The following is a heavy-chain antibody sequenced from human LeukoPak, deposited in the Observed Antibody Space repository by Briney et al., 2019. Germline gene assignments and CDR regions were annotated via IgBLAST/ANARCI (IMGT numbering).Heavy chain of an antibody. CDR3: ARGATLYYFDY. Sequence: ASVKVSCKASGYTFTSYYMHWVRQAPGQGLEWMGIINPSGGSTSYAQKFQGRVTITADKSTSTAYMELSSLRSEDTAVYYCARGATLYYFDYWGQGTLVTVSS. CDR1: GYTFTSYY. V-gene: IGHV1-46*01. D-gene: IGHD1-26*01. CDR2: INPSGGST. J-gene: IGHJ4*02.